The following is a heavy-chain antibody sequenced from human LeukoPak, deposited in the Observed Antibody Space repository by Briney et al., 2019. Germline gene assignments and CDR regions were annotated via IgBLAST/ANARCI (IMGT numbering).Heavy chain of an antibody. V-gene: IGHV3-30-3*01. CDR2: ISYDGSNK. Sequence: GSLRLSCAASGFTFSSYAMHWVRQAPGKGLEGVAVISYDGSNKYYADSVKGRFTISRNNSKNTLYLQMNSLRAEDTAVYYCAREDVDTGMDVWGQGTTVTVSS. CDR1: GFTFSSYA. D-gene: IGHD5-18*01. CDR3: AREDVDTGMDV. J-gene: IGHJ6*02.